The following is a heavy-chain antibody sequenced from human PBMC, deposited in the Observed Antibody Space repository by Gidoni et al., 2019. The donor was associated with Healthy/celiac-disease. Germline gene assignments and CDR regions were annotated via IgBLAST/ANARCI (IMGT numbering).Heavy chain of an antibody. V-gene: IGHV1-2*02. CDR3: AREPTRHRDSSGYWRY. CDR2: INPNSGGT. CDR1: GYTFTGYY. Sequence: QVQLVQSGAEVKKPGASVKVSCKASGYTFTGYYMHWVRQAPGQGLEWMGWINPNSGGTNYAQKFQGRVTMTRDTSISTAYMELSRLRSDDTAVYYCAREPTRHRDSSGYWRYWGQGTLVTVSS. J-gene: IGHJ4*02. D-gene: IGHD3-22*01.